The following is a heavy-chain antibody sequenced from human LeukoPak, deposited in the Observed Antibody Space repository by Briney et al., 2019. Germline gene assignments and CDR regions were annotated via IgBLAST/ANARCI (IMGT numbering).Heavy chain of an antibody. CDR1: GFTLSNYA. CDR3: AKGYDYSNIFDF. D-gene: IGHD4-11*01. V-gene: IGHV3-23*01. Sequence: GGSLRLSCAASGFTLSNYAMSWVRQAPGKGLEWVSAISGSGAGTYYADSVKGRFTISTDYSKSTLYLQMNSLRAEDTAVYYCAKGYDYSNIFDFWGREPWSPSPQ. J-gene: IGHJ4*02. CDR2: ISGSGAGT.